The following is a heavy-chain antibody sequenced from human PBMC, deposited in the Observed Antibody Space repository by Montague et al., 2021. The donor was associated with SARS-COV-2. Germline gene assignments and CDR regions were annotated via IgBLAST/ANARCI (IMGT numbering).Heavy chain of an antibody. V-gene: IGHV6-1*01. Sequence: CAISGDSVSIICATGADRRHSPLKGRDLRITTYYRSKWYNDYAESVKSRITIDPDTSKYQFSLHLNSVTPEDTAVYYCARIPVGSKYYFDFWGQGTLVTVSS. CDR1: GDSVSIICAT. CDR2: TYYRSKWYN. J-gene: IGHJ4*02. CDR3: ARIPVGSKYYFDF. D-gene: IGHD2-2*01.